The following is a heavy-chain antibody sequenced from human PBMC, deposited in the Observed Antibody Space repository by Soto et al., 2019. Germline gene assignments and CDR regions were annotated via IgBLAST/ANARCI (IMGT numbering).Heavy chain of an antibody. V-gene: IGHV1-18*01. J-gene: IGHJ3*02. CDR2: ISAYNGNT. CDR1: GYTFTSYG. CDR3: ARVGYYYDSSGYYYLSEAFDI. D-gene: IGHD3-22*01. Sequence: QVQLVQSGAEVKKPGASVKVSCKASGYTFTSYGISWVRQAPGQGLEWMGWISAYNGNTNYAQKLQGRVTMTTDTSTSTAYMELRSLRSDDTAVYYCARVGYYYDSSGYYYLSEAFDIWGQGTMVTVSS.